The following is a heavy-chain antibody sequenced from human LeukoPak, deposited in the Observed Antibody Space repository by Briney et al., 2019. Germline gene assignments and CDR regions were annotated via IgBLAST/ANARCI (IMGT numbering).Heavy chain of an antibody. D-gene: IGHD2-15*01. Sequence: GGSLRLSCAASGFTFSSYAMHWVRQAPGKGLEWVAVISYDGSNKYYADSVKGRFTISRDNSKNTLYLQMNSLRAEDTAVYYCARVGRVGCSGGSCYSNDAFDIWGQGTMVTVSS. V-gene: IGHV3-30*04. CDR2: ISYDGSNK. CDR3: ARVGRVGCSGGSCYSNDAFDI. CDR1: GFTFSSYA. J-gene: IGHJ3*02.